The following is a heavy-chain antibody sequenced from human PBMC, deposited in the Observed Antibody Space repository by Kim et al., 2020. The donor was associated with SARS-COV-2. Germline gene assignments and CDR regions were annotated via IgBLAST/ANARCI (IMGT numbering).Heavy chain of an antibody. D-gene: IGHD2-2*01. J-gene: IGHJ6*02. CDR3: AREETVPAVPAFYYYYGMDV. CDR2: INTNTGNP. V-gene: IGHV7-4-1*02. Sequence: ASVKVSCKASGYTFTSYAMNWVRQAPGQGLEWMGWINTNTGNPTYAQGFTGRFVFSLDTSVSTAYLQISSLKAEDTAVYYCAREETVPAVPAFYYYYGMDVWGQGTTVTVSS. CDR1: GYTFTSYA.